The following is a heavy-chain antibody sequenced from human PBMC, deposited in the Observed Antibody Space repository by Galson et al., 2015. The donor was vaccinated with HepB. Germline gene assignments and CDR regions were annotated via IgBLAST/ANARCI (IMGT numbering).Heavy chain of an antibody. J-gene: IGHJ4*02. V-gene: IGHV3-7*03. CDR1: GFMFSGHW. Sequence: SLRLSCAASGFMFSGHWVNWVRQAPGKGLEWVANIKEDGSIKYYGDSVTGRFTISRDNARNLLYLQMNGLRAEDTAVYFCARNRGYETFDYWGQGALVTVSS. D-gene: IGHD5-12*01. CDR3: ARNRGYETFDY. CDR2: IKEDGSIK.